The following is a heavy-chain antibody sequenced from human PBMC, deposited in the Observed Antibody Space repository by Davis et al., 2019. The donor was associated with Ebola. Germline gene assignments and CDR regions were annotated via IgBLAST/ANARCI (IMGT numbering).Heavy chain of an antibody. J-gene: IGHJ5*02. V-gene: IGHV4-39*01. D-gene: IGHD3-22*01. CDR1: GGSISSSSYY. Sequence: PSETLSLTCTVSGGSISSSSYYWGWIRQPPGKGLEWIGSIYYSGSTYYNPSLKSRVTISVDTSKNQFSLKLSSVTAADTAVYYCARLGSTYYYDSWFDPWGQGTLVTVSS. CDR3: ARLGSTYYYDSWFDP. CDR2: IYYSGST.